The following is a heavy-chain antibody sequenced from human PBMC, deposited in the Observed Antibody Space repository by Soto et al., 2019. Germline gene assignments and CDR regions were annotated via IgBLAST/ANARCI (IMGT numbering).Heavy chain of an antibody. CDR2: ISGGGENT. CDR1: RFIFNNYA. V-gene: IGHV3-23*01. J-gene: IGHJ5*02. D-gene: IGHD2-15*01. CDR3: AKGYCTGSSCPQGRKNWFDP. Sequence: EVQLLESGGGLVQPGGSLRLSCAGFRFIFNNYAMSWVRQAPGKGLEWVSAISGGGENTYYADSVKGRFTISRDNSKNTLFLQMNSLRADDTAVYYCAKGYCTGSSCPQGRKNWFDPWGQGTPVTVSS.